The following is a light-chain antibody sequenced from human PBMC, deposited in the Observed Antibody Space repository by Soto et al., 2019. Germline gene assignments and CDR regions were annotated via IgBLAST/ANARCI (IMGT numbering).Light chain of an antibody. CDR1: QSISSW. CDR3: QQYNSYSGYT. CDR2: KAS. J-gene: IGKJ2*01. Sequence: DIQMTQSPSTLSASVGDRVTITCRASQSISSWLAWYQQKPGKAPKLLIYKASSLESGVPSRFSGSGSGTEFTITISSLQPDDFATYYSQQYNSYSGYTFGQGTKLEIK. V-gene: IGKV1-5*03.